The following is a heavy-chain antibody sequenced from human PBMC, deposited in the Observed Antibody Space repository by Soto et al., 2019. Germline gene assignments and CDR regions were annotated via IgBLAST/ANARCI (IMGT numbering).Heavy chain of an antibody. V-gene: IGHV4-39*01. CDR3: GRLEGLATISYYFDY. CDR2: VYYSGST. CDR1: GGSVSSSSYY. Sequence: SETLSLTCTVSGGSVSSSSYYWGWVRQPPGKGLEWIGGVYYSGSTYYNPPLESRVTISVDKSKNQFSLKLMSLSAADTAVYYCGRLEGLATISYYFDYWGQGALVTVSS. J-gene: IGHJ4*02. D-gene: IGHD3-9*01.